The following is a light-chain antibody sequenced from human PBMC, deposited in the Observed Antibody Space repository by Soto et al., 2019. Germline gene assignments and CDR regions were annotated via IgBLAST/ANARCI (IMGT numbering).Light chain of an antibody. Sequence: EIVLTQSPGTLSLSPGERATLSCRASQSVSSSNLAWFQQKPGQAPRPLIFGASSRAIGIPDRFSGSWSGTDFTLTISRLEPEDFAVYYCQQYGSSPFTFGPGTKVDI. CDR2: GAS. CDR3: QQYGSSPFT. V-gene: IGKV3-20*01. CDR1: QSVSSSN. J-gene: IGKJ3*01.